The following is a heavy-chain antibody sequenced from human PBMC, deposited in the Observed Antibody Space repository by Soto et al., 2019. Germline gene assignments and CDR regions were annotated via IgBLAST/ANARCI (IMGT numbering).Heavy chain of an antibody. Sequence: QVQLVESGGGVVQPGRSLRLSCAASGFTFSSYAMHWVRQAPGKGLEWVAVISYDGSNKYYADSVKGRFTISRDNSKNTLYLQMNSLRAEDTAVYYCVVGGGYVDYWGQGTLVTVSS. CDR2: ISYDGSNK. V-gene: IGHV3-30-3*01. CDR1: GFTFSSYA. CDR3: VVGGGYVDY. D-gene: IGHD1-26*01. J-gene: IGHJ4*02.